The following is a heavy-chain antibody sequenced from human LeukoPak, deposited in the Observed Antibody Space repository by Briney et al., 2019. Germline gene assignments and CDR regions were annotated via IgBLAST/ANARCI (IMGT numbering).Heavy chain of an antibody. CDR1: GGTFSSYA. D-gene: IGHD2-15*01. V-gene: IGHV1-69*06. CDR3: ASVAHTLQYYFDY. CDR2: IIPIFGTA. J-gene: IGHJ4*02. Sequence: ASVKVSCEASGGTFSSYAISWVRQAPGQGLEWMGGIIPIFGTANYAQKFQGRVTITADKSTSTAYMELSSLRSEDTAVYYCASVAHTLQYYFDYWGQGTLVTVSS.